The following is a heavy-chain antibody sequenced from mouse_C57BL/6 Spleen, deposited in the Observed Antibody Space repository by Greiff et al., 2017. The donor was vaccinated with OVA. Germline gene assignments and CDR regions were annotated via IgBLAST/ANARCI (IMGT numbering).Heavy chain of an antibody. J-gene: IGHJ1*03. CDR1: GFTFSSYG. V-gene: IGHV5-6*01. D-gene: IGHD2-1*01. CDR2: ISSGGSYT. Sequence: DVQLVESGGDLVKPGGSLKLSCAASGFTFSSYGMSWVRPTPDKRLAWVATISSGGSYTYYPDSVKGRFTISRDNAKNTLYLQMSSLKSEDTAMYYCATGGNTGYFDVWGTGTTVTVSS. CDR3: ATGGNTGYFDV.